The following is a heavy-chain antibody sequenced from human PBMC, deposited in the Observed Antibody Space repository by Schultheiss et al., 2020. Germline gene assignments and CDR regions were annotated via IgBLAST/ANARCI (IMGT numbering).Heavy chain of an antibody. CDR3: ARGRKGGYGMDV. Sequence: SATLSLTCTVSGGSVSSGGYYWSWIRQPPGKGLEWIGYIYYSGSTNYNPSLKSRVTISIDTSNKHFSLKLTSVTAADTAVYYCARGRKGGYGMDVWGQGTTVTVSS. CDR2: IYYSGST. V-gene: IGHV4-61*03. CDR1: GGSVSSGGYY. J-gene: IGHJ6*02.